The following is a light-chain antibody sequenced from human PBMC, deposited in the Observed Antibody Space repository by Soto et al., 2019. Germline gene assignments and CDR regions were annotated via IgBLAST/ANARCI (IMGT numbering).Light chain of an antibody. Sequence: EIVLTQSPATLSLSPGERATLSCRASQSINSHLAWYQQKPGQAPRFLIYDASTRATGIPARFSGSGSGTEFTLTISSLQSEDFAVYYCQQYSDWPPWTFGQGTKVEIK. CDR3: QQYSDWPPWT. V-gene: IGKV3-15*01. CDR2: DAS. J-gene: IGKJ1*01. CDR1: QSINSH.